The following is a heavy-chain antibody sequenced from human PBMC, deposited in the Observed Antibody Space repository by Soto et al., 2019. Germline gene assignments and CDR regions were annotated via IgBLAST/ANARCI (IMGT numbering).Heavy chain of an antibody. J-gene: IGHJ4*02. CDR1: GFTFGGYA. CDR2: ISHSGSAT. V-gene: IGHV3-23*01. Sequence: PGGSLRLSCAASGFTFGGYAMSWVRQAPGRGLEWVSGISHSGSATYYADSVKGRFTISRDNSRNTLYLQMNSLGAEDTAVYYCAKDRSIWYEPPVDYWGQGTLVTVS. CDR3: AKDRSIWYEPPVDY. D-gene: IGHD6-13*01.